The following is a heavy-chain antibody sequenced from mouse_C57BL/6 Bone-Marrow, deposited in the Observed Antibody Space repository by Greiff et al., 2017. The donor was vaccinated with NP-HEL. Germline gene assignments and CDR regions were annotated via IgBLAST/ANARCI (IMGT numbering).Heavy chain of an antibody. CDR3: KFITTVVAPYYYAMDY. CDR1: GYTFTSYW. V-gene: IGHV1-5*01. CDR2: IYPGNSDT. J-gene: IGHJ4*01. D-gene: IGHD1-1*01. Sequence: EVQLQQSGTVLARPGASVKMSCKTSGYTFTSYWMHWVKQRPGQGLEWIGSIYPGNSDTSYNQKFKGKAKLTAVTSASTAYMELSSLTNEDSAVYYCKFITTVVAPYYYAMDYWGQGTSVTVSS.